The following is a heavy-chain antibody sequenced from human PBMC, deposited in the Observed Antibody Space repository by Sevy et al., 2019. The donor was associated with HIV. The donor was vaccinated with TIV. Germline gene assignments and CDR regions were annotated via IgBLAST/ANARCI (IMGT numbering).Heavy chain of an antibody. V-gene: IGHV1-24*01. CDR2: FDPEDGET. J-gene: IGHJ4*02. CDR3: SITKDYYDSSGYPFDY. Sequence: ASVKVSCKVSGYTLIQLSMHWVRQVPGKGLEWMGSFDPEDGETIYAQTFQGRVTMTEDTSTDTAYMELSSLKSEDTAIIYCSITKDYYDSSGYPFDYWGQGTLVTVSS. CDR1: GYTLIQLS. D-gene: IGHD3-22*01.